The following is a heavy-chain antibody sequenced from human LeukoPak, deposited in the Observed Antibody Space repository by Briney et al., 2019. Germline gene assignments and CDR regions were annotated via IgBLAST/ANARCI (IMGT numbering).Heavy chain of an antibody. CDR3: AGGISATGGG. J-gene: IGHJ3*01. CDR2: INSDESIT. D-gene: IGHD6-13*01. Sequence: PGGSLRLSCADSGFTFSSYWMHWVRQAPGKGLVWVSRINSDESITTYADSVKGRFTISRDNAKNTLYLQMNSLRAEDTAVYYCAGGISATGGGWGQGTMVTVSS. V-gene: IGHV3-74*01. CDR1: GFTFSSYW.